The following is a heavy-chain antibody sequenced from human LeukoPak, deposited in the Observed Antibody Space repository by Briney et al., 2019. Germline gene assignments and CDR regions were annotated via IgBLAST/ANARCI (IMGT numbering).Heavy chain of an antibody. CDR2: IYYSGRT. CDR1: GGSISTYY. J-gene: IGHJ5*02. V-gene: IGHV4-59*08. CDR3: ARRVVGATNWFDP. D-gene: IGHD1-26*01. Sequence: SETLSLTCSVSGGSISTYYWSWIRQPPGKVLEWIGYIYYSGRTLYNPSLKSRVTISVDTSKNQFSLKLSSVTAADTAVYYCARRVVGATNWFDPWGQGTLVTVSS.